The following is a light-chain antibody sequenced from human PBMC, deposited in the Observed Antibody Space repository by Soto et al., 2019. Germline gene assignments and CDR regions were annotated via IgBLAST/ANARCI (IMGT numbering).Light chain of an antibody. CDR3: QQHSRYPLT. J-gene: IGKJ3*01. Sequence: VGITESRSSLSVSPGERATLSCRAGQSISSNLAWYQEKPGQAPRLLIYGSSNRATGLPARFSGTGSGTEFTLTISRLESEDFAAYYCQQHSRYPLTFGPGTQVDIK. CDR2: GSS. V-gene: IGKV3D-15*01. CDR1: QSISSN.